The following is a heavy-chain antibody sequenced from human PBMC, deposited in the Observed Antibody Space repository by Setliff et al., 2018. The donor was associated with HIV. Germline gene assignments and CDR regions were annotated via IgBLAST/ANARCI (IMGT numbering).Heavy chain of an antibody. J-gene: IGHJ4*02. CDR1: GYTLTEVS. CDR3: ARGWGSGTYYNAVYFDY. D-gene: IGHD3-10*01. V-gene: IGHV1-24*01. CDR2: FDPQDGKT. Sequence: ASVKVSCKISGYTLTEVSMHWVRQAPGKGLEWMAYFDPQDGKTIYAQKFQGRVTITADESTSTAYMELSSLRSDDTAVYYCARGWGSGTYYNAVYFDYWGQGALVTVSS.